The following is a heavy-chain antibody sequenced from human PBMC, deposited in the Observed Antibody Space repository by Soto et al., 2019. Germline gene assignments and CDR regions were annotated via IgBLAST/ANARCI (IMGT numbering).Heavy chain of an antibody. D-gene: IGHD3-22*01. Sequence: GGSLRLSCAASKFTFNNYAMSWVRQAPGKGLEWVSAISGSGGSTYYADSVKGRFTISRDNSKNTLYLQMNSLRAEDTAVYYCAKDNYYDSIGDAFDIWGQGTMVTVSS. V-gene: IGHV3-23*01. J-gene: IGHJ3*02. CDR2: ISGSGGST. CDR3: AKDNYYDSIGDAFDI. CDR1: KFTFNNYA.